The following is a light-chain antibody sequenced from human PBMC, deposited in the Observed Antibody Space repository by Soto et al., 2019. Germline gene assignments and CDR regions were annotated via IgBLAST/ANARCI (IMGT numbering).Light chain of an antibody. J-gene: IGKJ5*01. CDR1: QTSGSNF. CDR3: QLYGISPQ. Sequence: EIVLTQSPGTLSLSPGERATLSCKTSQTSGSNFLAWYQHKPGQAPRLLIYASSNRATGNPDRFSGSASGPDFTLTINRLEPEDFAVYYCQLYGISPQFGQGTRLEIK. V-gene: IGKV3-20*01. CDR2: ASS.